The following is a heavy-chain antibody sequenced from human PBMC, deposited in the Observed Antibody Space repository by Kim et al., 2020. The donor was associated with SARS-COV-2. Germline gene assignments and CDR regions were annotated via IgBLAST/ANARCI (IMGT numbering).Heavy chain of an antibody. CDR3: AELLYGIFDY. Sequence: GGSLRLSCAASGFTFISYWMSWVRQAPGKGLEWVANIKQGGSEKYYVDSVKGRFTISRDNAKNSLYLQMNSLRAEDTAVYYCAELLYGIFDYWGQGTLVTVSS. CDR1: GFTFISYW. CDR2: IKQGGSEK. D-gene: IGHD3-10*01. V-gene: IGHV3-7*03. J-gene: IGHJ4*02.